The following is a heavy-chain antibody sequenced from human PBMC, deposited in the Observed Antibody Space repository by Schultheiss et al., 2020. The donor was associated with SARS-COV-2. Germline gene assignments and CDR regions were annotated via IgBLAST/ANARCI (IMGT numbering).Heavy chain of an antibody. CDR3: ARGPFSYYYDSSGYYGTPKLLDY. CDR1: GFTFSSYS. CDR2: ISSSSSYI. J-gene: IGHJ4*02. D-gene: IGHD3-22*01. Sequence: GGSLRLSCAASGFTFSSYSMNWVRQAPGKGLEWVSSISSSSSYIYYADSVKGRFTISRDNAKNSLYLQMNSLRAEDTAVYYCARGPFSYYYDSSGYYGTPKLLDYWGQGAVVTVSS. V-gene: IGHV3-21*01.